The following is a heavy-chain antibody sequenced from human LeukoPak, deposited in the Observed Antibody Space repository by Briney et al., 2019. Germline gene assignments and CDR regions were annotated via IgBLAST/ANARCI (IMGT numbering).Heavy chain of an antibody. D-gene: IGHD3-16*02. CDR3: AKEGYDYVWGSYRKYQFDY. CDR1: GFTFSSYA. V-gene: IGHV3-23*01. CDR2: LSGSGGST. J-gene: IGHJ4*02. Sequence: GGSLRLSCAASGFTFSSYAMSWVRQAPGKGLEWVSALSGSGGSTYYADSVKSTYYADPVKGRFTISRDNSKNTLNRQMNSLRAEDTAVYYCAKEGYDYVWGSYRKYQFDYWGQGTLVTVSS.